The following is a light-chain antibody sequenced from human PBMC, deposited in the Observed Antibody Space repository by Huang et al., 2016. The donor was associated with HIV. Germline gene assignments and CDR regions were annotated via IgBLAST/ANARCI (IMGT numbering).Light chain of an antibody. CDR3: QQRSNWPPLT. CDR2: DAS. Sequence: EMVLTQLPATLHLPPGDRATLPCRASQGISTFLAWYKHNPGQAPRPLIYDASTRSAGIPPRFSGSGSGTDFTLTISSLEPEDFAIYYCQQRSNWPPLTFGGGTKVEIK. V-gene: IGKV3-11*01. J-gene: IGKJ4*01. CDR1: QGISTF.